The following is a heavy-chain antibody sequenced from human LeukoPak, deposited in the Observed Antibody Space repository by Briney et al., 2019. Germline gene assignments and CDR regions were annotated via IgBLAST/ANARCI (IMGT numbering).Heavy chain of an antibody. CDR1: GFTFDDCA. CDR3: AKGASEILWFGELSR. CDR2: ISWNSGSI. Sequence: PGGSLRLSCAASGFTFDDCAMHWVRQAPGKGLEWVSGISWNSGSIGYADSVKGRFTISRDNAKNSLYLQMNSLRAEDMALYYCAKGASEILWFGELSRWGQGTLVTVSS. D-gene: IGHD3-10*01. J-gene: IGHJ4*02. V-gene: IGHV3-9*03.